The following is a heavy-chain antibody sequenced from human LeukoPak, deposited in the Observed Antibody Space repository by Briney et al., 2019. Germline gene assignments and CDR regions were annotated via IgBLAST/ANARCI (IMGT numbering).Heavy chain of an antibody. D-gene: IGHD2-15*01. J-gene: IGHJ4*02. CDR2: INPNSGGT. V-gene: IGHV1-2*02. Sequence: ASVKVSCKASGYTFTGYYVHWVRQAPGHGLEWMGWINPNSGGTNYAQRFQGRVTMTSDTSITTAYMELSRLRSDDTAFYYCARDPRVSGRFLYFDYWGQGTLVTVSS. CDR3: ARDPRVSGRFLYFDY. CDR1: GYTFTGYY.